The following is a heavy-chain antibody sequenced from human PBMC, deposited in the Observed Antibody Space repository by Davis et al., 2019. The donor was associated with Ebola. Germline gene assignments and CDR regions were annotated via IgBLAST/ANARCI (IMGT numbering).Heavy chain of an antibody. CDR2: ITSNGYI. CDR1: AFTFSTYT. CDR3: AKEPDFDWL. J-gene: IGHJ4*02. V-gene: IGHV3-21*01. D-gene: IGHD3-9*01. Sequence: GESLKISCAASAFTFSTYTMNWVRQAPGKGLEWVSSITSNGYIYYADSVKGRFTISRDNSKNTLYLQMNSLRAEDTAVYYCAKEPDFDWLWGQGTLVTVSS.